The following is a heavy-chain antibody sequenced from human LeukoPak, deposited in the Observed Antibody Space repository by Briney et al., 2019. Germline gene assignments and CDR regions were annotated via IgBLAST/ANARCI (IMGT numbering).Heavy chain of an antibody. CDR1: GFILSSYA. CDR2: ISGSGGST. Sequence: GGSVRLPCAASGFILSSYAILWVRQARGKGGEWVSAISGSGGSTYYAASVKGRFTITRDTSKTALYLQTNSLRAEDTAVYYCAKDPYSPLFLWFGESAYYSGMDVWGKGTTVTVSS. J-gene: IGHJ6*04. D-gene: IGHD3-10*01. V-gene: IGHV3-23*01. CDR3: AKDPYSPLFLWFGESAYYSGMDV.